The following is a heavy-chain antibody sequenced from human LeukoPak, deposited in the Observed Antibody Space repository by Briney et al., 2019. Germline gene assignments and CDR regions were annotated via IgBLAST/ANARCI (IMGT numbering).Heavy chain of an antibody. Sequence: QTPSLTCAISGDSVSSNSTASNSIRQSPSKCLELLGRTYFRSQWSNDYSVSVKSRMTSDPDTSKNQFSLQLKSVIPEDTAVYYCARLAPGSGGYDYWGQGTLVTVSS. J-gene: IGHJ4*02. V-gene: IGHV6-1*01. CDR1: GDSVSSNSTA. D-gene: IGHD6-19*01. CDR2: TYFRSQWSN. CDR3: ARLAPGSGGYDY.